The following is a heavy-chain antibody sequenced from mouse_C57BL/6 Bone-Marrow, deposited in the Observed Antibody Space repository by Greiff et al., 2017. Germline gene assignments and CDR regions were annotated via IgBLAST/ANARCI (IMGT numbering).Heavy chain of an antibody. CDR1: GFSFSSSG. V-gene: IGHV5-6*01. J-gene: IGHJ1*03. D-gene: IGHD2-4*01. CDR2: LSSGGSYN. Sequence: EVMLVESGGDLVKPGGSLKLSCAASGFSFSSSGMSWVRQTPDKRLEWVATLSSGGSYNYYPDSVKGRFTISRDNAKNTLYRQMSSLNSEDTARYYCAREDYDGYFDVWGTGTTVTGSS. CDR3: AREDYDGYFDV.